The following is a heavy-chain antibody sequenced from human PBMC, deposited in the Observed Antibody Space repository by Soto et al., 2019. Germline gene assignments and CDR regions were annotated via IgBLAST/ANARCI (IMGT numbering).Heavy chain of an antibody. CDR2: MYYSGST. CDR1: GGSIRGAGYY. V-gene: IGHV4-31*11. Sequence: ASETPSLTCAVSGGSIRGAGYYWSWIRQQPGKGLEWIGYMYYSGSTYYNPSLKSRVTISVDTSKNQFSLKLSSVTAADTTVYYCARATMEGATLGYWGQGTLVTVSS. J-gene: IGHJ4*02. D-gene: IGHD3-10*01. CDR3: ARATMEGATLGY.